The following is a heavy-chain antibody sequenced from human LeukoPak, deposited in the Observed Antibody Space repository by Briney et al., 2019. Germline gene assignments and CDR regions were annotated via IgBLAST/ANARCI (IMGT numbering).Heavy chain of an antibody. CDR1: GFTFGDYA. D-gene: IGHD3-10*01. CDR3: AFMVRGTFDY. V-gene: IGHV3-9*01. CDR2: ITWNSDNR. J-gene: IGHJ4*02. Sequence: GGSLRLSCATSGFTFGDYAINWVRQAPGKGLEWVSSITWNSDNRGYADSVKGRFTISRDNAKNSLYLQMNSLRAEDTAVYYCAFMVRGTFDYWGQGTLVTVSS.